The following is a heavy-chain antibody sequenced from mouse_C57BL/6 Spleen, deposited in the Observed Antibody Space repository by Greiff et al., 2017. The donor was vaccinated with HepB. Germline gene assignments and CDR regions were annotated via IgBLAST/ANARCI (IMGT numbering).Heavy chain of an antibody. V-gene: IGHV2-5*01. D-gene: IGHD2-3*01. J-gene: IGHJ4*01. CDR1: GFSLTSYG. CDR2: IWRGGST. CDR3: AKDDEVDY. Sequence: VKLVESGPGLVQPSQSLSITCTVSGFSLTSYGVHWVRQSPGKGLEWLGVIWRGGSTDYNAAFMSRLSSTKDNSKSQVFFKMTSLQADDTAIYYCAKDDEVDYWGQGTSGTVSS.